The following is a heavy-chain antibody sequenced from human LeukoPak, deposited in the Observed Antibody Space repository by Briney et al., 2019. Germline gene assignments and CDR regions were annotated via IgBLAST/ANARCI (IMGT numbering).Heavy chain of an antibody. Sequence: PGGSLRLSCAASGFTFGNYAMSWVRQAPGKGLEWVSAISGGSGGTYYADSVKGRFTISRDNSKNTVYLQMNSLRAEDTAVYYCARVLTQQQGYWGQGTLVTVSS. CDR1: GFTFGNYA. J-gene: IGHJ4*02. CDR3: ARVLTQQQGY. CDR2: ISGGSGGT. V-gene: IGHV3-23*01. D-gene: IGHD6-13*01.